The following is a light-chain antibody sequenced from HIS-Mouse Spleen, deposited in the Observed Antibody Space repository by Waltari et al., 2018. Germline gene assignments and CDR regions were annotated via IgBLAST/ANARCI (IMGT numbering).Light chain of an antibody. Sequence: DIVMTQSPDSLAVSLGERATINCKSSQSVLYSSNNKNYLAWYQQKPGQPPKLLIYWASTRESGVPDRVSGSGSGTDFTLTISSLQAEDVAVYYCQQYYSTPPITFGQGTRLEIK. J-gene: IGKJ5*01. CDR2: WAS. CDR3: QQYYSTPPIT. CDR1: QSVLYSSNNKNY. V-gene: IGKV4-1*01.